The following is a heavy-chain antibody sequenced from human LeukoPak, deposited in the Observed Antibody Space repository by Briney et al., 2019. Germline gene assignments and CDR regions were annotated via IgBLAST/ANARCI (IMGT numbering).Heavy chain of an antibody. V-gene: IGHV3-74*01. CDR2: INSDGSST. Sequence: GGSLRLSCAASGFTFSSYWMHWVRQVLGKGLVWVSRINSDGSSTSYADSVKGRFTISRDNAKNTLYLQMNSLRAEDTAVYYCARCEVGSWYDYFDYWGQGTLVTVSS. CDR1: GFTFSSYW. CDR3: ARCEVGSWYDYFDY. D-gene: IGHD6-13*01. J-gene: IGHJ4*02.